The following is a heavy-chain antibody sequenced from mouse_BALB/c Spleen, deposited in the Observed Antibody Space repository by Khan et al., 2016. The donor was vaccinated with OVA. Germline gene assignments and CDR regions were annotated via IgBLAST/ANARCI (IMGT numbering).Heavy chain of an antibody. V-gene: IGHV5-6*01. CDR3: TRLAYYYVSEGFAY. Sequence: EVQVVESGGDLVKPGGSLKLSCAASGFTFSTYGMSWVRQTPDKRLEWVATVSTGGGYTYYPDSVKGRFTISRDNARNTLYLPMSGLKSEDTAMFYCTRLAYYYVSEGFAYWGQGTLVTVSA. CDR1: GFTFSTYG. CDR2: VSTGGGYT. J-gene: IGHJ3*01. D-gene: IGHD1-1*01.